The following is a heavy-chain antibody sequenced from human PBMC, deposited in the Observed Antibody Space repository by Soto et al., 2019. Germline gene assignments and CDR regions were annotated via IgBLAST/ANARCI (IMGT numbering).Heavy chain of an antibody. D-gene: IGHD3-3*01. CDR3: ASDVYYDFWSGFNY. Sequence: PLETLCLTCAVSGGSISGGGYSWSWIRQPPGKGLEWIGYIYNSGSTYYNPSLKRRVTISVDRYKNQFSLKLNSVTDADTAVYYCASDVYYDFWSGFNYWGQGTLVTVSS. CDR1: GGSISGGGYS. J-gene: IGHJ4*02. CDR2: IYNSGST. V-gene: IGHV4-30-2*01.